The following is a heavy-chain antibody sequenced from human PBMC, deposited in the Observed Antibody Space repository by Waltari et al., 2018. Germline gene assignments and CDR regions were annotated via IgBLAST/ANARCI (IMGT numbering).Heavy chain of an antibody. Sequence: EVQLVESGGGLVQPGGSLRLSCAASGFTFSSYWMHWVRQAPGKGLVWVSRINSDGSSTSYADSVKGRFTISRDNAKNTLYLQMNSLRAEDTAVYYCARDRDIVVVVAATPVDYWGQGTLVTVSS. CDR2: INSDGSST. CDR1: GFTFSSYW. J-gene: IGHJ4*02. CDR3: ARDRDIVVVVAATPVDY. D-gene: IGHD2-15*01. V-gene: IGHV3-74*01.